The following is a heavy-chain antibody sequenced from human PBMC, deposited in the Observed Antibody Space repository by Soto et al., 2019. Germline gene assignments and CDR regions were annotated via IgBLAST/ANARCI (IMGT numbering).Heavy chain of an antibody. D-gene: IGHD2-15*01. CDR3: ARGRGGGNLSFDP. Sequence: EVQLVESGGGLVQPGGSLRLSCAATGFTFSSYSMNWIRQAPGKGLEWVSYIRSSSSTIYYADSVKGRFTIARDNGKNSLYLQMNSLRDEDTAVYYCARGRGGGNLSFDPWGQGTLVTVSS. CDR2: IRSSSSTI. V-gene: IGHV3-48*02. CDR1: GFTFSSYS. J-gene: IGHJ5*02.